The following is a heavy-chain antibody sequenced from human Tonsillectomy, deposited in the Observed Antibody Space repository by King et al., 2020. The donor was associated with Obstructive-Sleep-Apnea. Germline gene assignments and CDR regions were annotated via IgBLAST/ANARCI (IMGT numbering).Heavy chain of an antibody. Sequence: VQLVESGGGVVQPGRSLRHSCAASGFNLSTCGMHWVRQAPGKGLDWVAVIWYDGSDNYADSVKGRFTISKDNSKNTLYLQMNSMRAEDTAVYYCARGSVTECGYDYWGRGTLVTVAS. D-gene: IGHD1-26*01. CDR1: GFNLSTCG. V-gene: IGHV3-33*01. J-gene: IGHJ4*02. CDR3: ARGSVTECGYDY. CDR2: IWYDGSD.